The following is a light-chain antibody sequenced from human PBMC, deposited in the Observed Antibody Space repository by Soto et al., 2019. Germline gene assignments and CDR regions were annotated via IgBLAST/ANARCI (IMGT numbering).Light chain of an antibody. Sequence: DIQMTQSPSRLSASVGDRVTITCRASQSIGYWLAWYQQKPGKAPNLLIYAASTLETGVPSRFSGSGYGTEFTLTIASLQPDDSASYYCQQYNSFSKAFGRGAKVVIK. CDR1: QSIGYW. V-gene: IGKV1-5*01. J-gene: IGKJ4*02. CDR2: AAS. CDR3: QQYNSFSKA.